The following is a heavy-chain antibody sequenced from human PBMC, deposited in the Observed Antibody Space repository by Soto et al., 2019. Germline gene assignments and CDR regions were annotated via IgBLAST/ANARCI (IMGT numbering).Heavy chain of an antibody. V-gene: IGHV1-46*02. CDR3: ARDLTSGDY. Sequence: QVQLVQSGAEVKKPGASVKISCETSGYIFKNYYIHWVRQAPGQGLEWMAIFNPFSGATNYEQRLQGRVTATMDMSTSTVYMELNNLRSDDTAMYYCARDLTSGDYWGQGTLISDSS. J-gene: IGHJ4*01. CDR2: FNPFSGAT. D-gene: IGHD3-3*01. CDR1: GYIFKNYY.